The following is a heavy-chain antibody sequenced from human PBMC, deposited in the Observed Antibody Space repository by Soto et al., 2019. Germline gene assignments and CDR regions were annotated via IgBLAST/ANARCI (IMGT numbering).Heavy chain of an antibody. D-gene: IGHD4-17*01. CDR1: GFSFNSYW. CDR2: IKQDGSRK. Sequence: GGSLRLSCAASGFSFNSYWMSWVRQAPGKGLEWVANIKQDGSRKNYVDSVKGRFTISRDNAKNSLYLQMNSLRAEDTAMYYCARGFRHDYGDLEAGCWGQGTLVTVSS. J-gene: IGHJ4*02. CDR3: ARGFRHDYGDLEAGC. V-gene: IGHV3-7*01.